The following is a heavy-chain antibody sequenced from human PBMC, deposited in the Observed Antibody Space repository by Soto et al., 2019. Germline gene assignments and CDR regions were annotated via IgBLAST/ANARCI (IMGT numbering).Heavy chain of an antibody. CDR3: ARDQGEIVAAPIENNGLSNRLDS. J-gene: IGHJ5*01. D-gene: IGHD5-12*01. CDR2: IWYDGGNK. CDR1: GFIFRNYG. Sequence: QVKVVESGGGVVQPGRSLTLSCAASGFIFRNYGMHWVRQAPGKGLEWLAAIWYDGGNKHYADSVKGRFSTSRDNSKNTLYLQINSLRAEDTAVYYCARDQGEIVAAPIENNGLSNRLDSWGQGTLVTVSS. V-gene: IGHV3-33*01.